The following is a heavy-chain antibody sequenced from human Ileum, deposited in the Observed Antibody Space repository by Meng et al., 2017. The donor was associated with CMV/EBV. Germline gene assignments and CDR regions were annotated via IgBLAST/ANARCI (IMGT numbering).Heavy chain of an antibody. CDR1: GFKFDDYD. V-gene: IGHV3-20*04. Sequence: GESLKISCAASGFKFDDYDMNWVRQAPGKGLEWVSGINWNGGSTSYADSVRDRFTISRDNAKNSLYLQMNSLRAEDTALYYCARGLTGIHYWGQGTLVTVSS. D-gene: IGHD1-20*01. CDR3: ARGLTGIHY. J-gene: IGHJ4*02. CDR2: INWNGGST.